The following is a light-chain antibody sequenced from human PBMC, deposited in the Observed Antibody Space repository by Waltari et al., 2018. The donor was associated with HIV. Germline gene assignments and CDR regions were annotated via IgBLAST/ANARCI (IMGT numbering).Light chain of an antibody. J-gene: IGKJ2*01. CDR3: MQSLLVKYS. V-gene: IGKV2D-29*02. CDR1: QSLLHSDGKTY. Sequence: TQTPVSLSVTPGQSASISCKSRQSLLHSDGKTYLYWYMPKSGQSPRLLVYEVSNRFSGVSDRFTGSGAGTDFTLKITRVEPGDVGVYYCMQSLLVKYSFGQGTRLEL. CDR2: EVS.